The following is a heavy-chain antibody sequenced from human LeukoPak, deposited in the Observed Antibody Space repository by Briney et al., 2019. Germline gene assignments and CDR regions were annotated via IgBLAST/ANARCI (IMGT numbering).Heavy chain of an antibody. Sequence: PGGTLRLSCAASGFTFSSYGMSWVRQAPGKGLEWVAFIRYDGSNKYYADSVKGRFTISRDNSKNTLYLQMNSLRAEDTAVYYCAMTSYGSGSYNYYYYYMDVWGKGTTVTISS. V-gene: IGHV3-30*02. J-gene: IGHJ6*03. CDR3: AMTSYGSGSYNYYYYYMDV. CDR2: IRYDGSNK. D-gene: IGHD3-10*01. CDR1: GFTFSSYG.